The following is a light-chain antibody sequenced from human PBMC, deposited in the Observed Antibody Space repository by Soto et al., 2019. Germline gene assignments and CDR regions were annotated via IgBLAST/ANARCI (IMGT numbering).Light chain of an antibody. CDR1: SSDIGSYNH. V-gene: IGLV2-14*03. Sequence: QSVLTQPASVSGSPGQSITISCSGTSSDIGSYNHVAWYQQFPGKSPKLMIYAVSDRPPGVSDRFSGSKSGNTASLTISGRQAEDEADYYCSSYTSSSSNFVFGSGTKVTF. J-gene: IGLJ1*01. CDR2: AVS. CDR3: SSYTSSSSNFV.